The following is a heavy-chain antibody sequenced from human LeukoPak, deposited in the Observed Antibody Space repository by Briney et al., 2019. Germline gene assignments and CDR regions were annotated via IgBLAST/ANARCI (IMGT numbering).Heavy chain of an antibody. Sequence: PGGSLRLSCAASGFTFSSYAMHWVRQAPGKGLEWVAVISYDGSNKYYADSVKGRFTISRDNSKNTLYLQMNSLRAEDTAVYYCARDTREDYYDSSGYPDYWGQGTLVTVSS. CDR2: ISYDGSNK. CDR3: ARDTREDYYDSSGYPDY. J-gene: IGHJ4*02. CDR1: GFTFSSYA. V-gene: IGHV3-30-3*01. D-gene: IGHD3-22*01.